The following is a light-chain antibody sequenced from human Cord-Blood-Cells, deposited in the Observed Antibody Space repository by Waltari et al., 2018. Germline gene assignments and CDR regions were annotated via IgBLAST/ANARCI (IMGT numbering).Light chain of an antibody. V-gene: IGLV2-14*03. J-gene: IGLJ3*02. Sequence: QSALTQPAPGSGSPGQSTPIYCHGPTTGVGGYKHVSWHQQHTGKAPKLMIYDISKRPSGVSNRFSGSKSRNTASLTISGLQAEVEADYYCISYTSSSTWVFGGGTKLTVL. CDR2: DIS. CDR1: TTGVGGYKH. CDR3: ISYTSSSTWV.